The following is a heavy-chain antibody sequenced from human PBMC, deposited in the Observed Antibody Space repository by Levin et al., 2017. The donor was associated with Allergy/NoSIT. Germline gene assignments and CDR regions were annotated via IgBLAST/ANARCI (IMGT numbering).Heavy chain of an antibody. Sequence: ASVKVSCKAFGYSFTSYHMHWVRQAPGQGLEWMGVINPSVAGITYAQKFQGRVTMTRDTSTSTVYMELSSLRCEDTAVYYCARDRYGMDVWGQGTTVTVSS. CDR2: INPSVAGI. V-gene: IGHV1-46*01. CDR1: GYSFTSYH. J-gene: IGHJ6*02. CDR3: ARDRYGMDV.